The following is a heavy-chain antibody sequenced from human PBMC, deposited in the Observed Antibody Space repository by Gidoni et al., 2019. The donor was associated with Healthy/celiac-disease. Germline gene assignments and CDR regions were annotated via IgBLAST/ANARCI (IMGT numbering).Heavy chain of an antibody. D-gene: IGHD2-2*03. Sequence: EVQLLESGGGLVQPGGSLRLSCAASGFTFSSSAMSWVHQAPGKGLEVVSAISGSGGSTYYADSVKGRFTISRDNSKNTLYLQMNSLRAEDTAVYYCAKDLGIVVVPAADDAFDIWGQGTMVTVSS. J-gene: IGHJ3*02. CDR2: ISGSGGST. CDR1: GFTFSSSA. CDR3: AKDLGIVVVPAADDAFDI. V-gene: IGHV3-23*01.